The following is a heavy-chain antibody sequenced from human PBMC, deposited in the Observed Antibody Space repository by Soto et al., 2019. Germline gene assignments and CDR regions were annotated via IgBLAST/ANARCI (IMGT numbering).Heavy chain of an antibody. CDR3: ARHPRITSFGVVRPGAYGMDV. CDR2: IDPSDSYT. V-gene: IGHV5-10-1*01. J-gene: IGHJ6*02. Sequence: PGESLKISCKGSGYSFTSYWISWVRQMPGKGLEWMGRIDPSDSYTNYSPSFQGHVTISADKSISTAYLQWSSLKASDTAMYYCARHPRITSFGVVRPGAYGMDVWGQGTTDTGSS. D-gene: IGHD3-3*01. CDR1: GYSFTSYW.